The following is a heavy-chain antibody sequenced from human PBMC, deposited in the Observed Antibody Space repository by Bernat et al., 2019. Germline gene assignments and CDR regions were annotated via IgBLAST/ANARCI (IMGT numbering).Heavy chain of an antibody. CDR1: GFTFSDYY. D-gene: IGHD6-13*01. CDR3: ARDRLAAAGDYYYYYGMDV. CDR2: ISSSSSYT. Sequence: QVQLVESGGGLVKPGGSLRLSCAASGFTFSDYYMSWIRQAPGKGLEWVSYISSSSSYTNYADSVKGRFTISRDNAKNSLYLQMNSLRAEDTAVYYCARDRLAAAGDYYYYYGMDVWGQGTTVTVSS. J-gene: IGHJ6*02. V-gene: IGHV3-11*05.